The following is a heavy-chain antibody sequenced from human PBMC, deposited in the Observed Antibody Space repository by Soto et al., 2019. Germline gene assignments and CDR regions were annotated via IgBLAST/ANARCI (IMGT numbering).Heavy chain of an antibody. Sequence: QVHLVQTGVEVRKPGASVKVSCTPSGYTFSDFYIHWVRQAPGQGLEWMGCLSPYSGATMTAQRFEGRVTMDTNTSISTAYMELSSLSYDDTGLHYCARGSLITRFGVPSFLSKGLDVWGQGTTVIVSS. J-gene: IGHJ6*02. V-gene: IGHV1-2*02. CDR1: GYTFSDFY. CDR2: LSPYSGAT. D-gene: IGHD3-3*01. CDR3: ARGSLITRFGVPSFLSKGLDV.